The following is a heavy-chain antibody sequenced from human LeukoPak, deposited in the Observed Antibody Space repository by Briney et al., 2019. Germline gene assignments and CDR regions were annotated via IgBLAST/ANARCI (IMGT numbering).Heavy chain of an antibody. D-gene: IGHD5-18*01. CDR2: INTNTGNP. Sequence: ASVKVSCKASGYTFTSYAMNWVRQAPGQGLEWMGWINTNTGNPTYAQGFTGRFVFSLDTSVSKAYLQISSLKAEDTAVYYCARILQRGYSYGDFDYWGQGTLVTVSS. J-gene: IGHJ4*02. CDR3: ARILQRGYSYGDFDY. CDR1: GYTFTSYA. V-gene: IGHV7-4-1*02.